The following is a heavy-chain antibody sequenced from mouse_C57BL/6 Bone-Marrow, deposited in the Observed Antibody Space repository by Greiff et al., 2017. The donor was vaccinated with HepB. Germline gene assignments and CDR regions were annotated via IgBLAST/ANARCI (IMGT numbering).Heavy chain of an antibody. V-gene: IGHV1-55*01. J-gene: IGHJ4*01. Sequence: VQLQQPGAELVKPGASVKMSCKASGYTFTSYWITWVKQRPGQGLEWIGDIYPGSGSTNYNEKFKSKATLTVDTSSSTASMQLSSLTSEDSAVYYCAREDYDGDYYAMDYWGQGTSVTVSS. CDR1: GYTFTSYW. CDR2: IYPGSGST. D-gene: IGHD2-4*01. CDR3: AREDYDGDYYAMDY.